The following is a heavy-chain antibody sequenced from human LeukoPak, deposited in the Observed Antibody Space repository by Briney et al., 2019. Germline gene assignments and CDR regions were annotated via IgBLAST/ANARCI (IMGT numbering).Heavy chain of an antibody. D-gene: IGHD2/OR15-2a*01. Sequence: ASETLSLTCTVSGHSIINSYYWGWIRQPPGKGLEWIGSIHHSGSTNYNPSLKSRVTISVDKSKNQFSLKLSSVTAADTAVYYCARAQGLSTFYYYYGMDVWGQGTTVTVSS. J-gene: IGHJ6*02. CDR1: GHSIINSYY. V-gene: IGHV4-38-2*02. CDR3: ARAQGLSTFYYYYGMDV. CDR2: IHHSGST.